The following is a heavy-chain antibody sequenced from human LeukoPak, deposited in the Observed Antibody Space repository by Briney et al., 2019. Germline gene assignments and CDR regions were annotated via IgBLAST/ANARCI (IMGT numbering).Heavy chain of an antibody. Sequence: SETLSLTCTVSGGSISSYYWSWIRQPPGKGLEWIGYIYYSGSTNYNPSLKSRVTISVDTSKNQFSLKLSSVTAADTAVYYCARGPPMTTVTTYYYYYMDVWGKGTTVTASS. CDR3: ARGPPMTTVTTYYYYYMDV. J-gene: IGHJ6*03. D-gene: IGHD4-11*01. CDR2: IYYSGST. CDR1: GGSISSYY. V-gene: IGHV4-59*01.